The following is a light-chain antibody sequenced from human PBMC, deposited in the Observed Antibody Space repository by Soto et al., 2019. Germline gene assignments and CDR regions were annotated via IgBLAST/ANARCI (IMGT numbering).Light chain of an antibody. J-gene: IGLJ2*01. CDR2: EVT. Sequence: QSVLTQPASVSGSSGQSITISCTGTSSNVGSYDLVSWYQQHPGKAPKLLIYEVTKRPSGVSNRFAGSKSGNTASLTISGLQAEDEADYACCSYAASNTLIFGGGTKVTVL. CDR3: CSYAASNTLI. V-gene: IGLV2-23*02. CDR1: SSNVGSYDL.